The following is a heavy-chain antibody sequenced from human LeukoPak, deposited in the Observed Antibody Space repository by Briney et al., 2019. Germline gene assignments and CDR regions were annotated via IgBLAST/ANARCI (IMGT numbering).Heavy chain of an antibody. CDR2: INEDGSNK. J-gene: IGHJ6*02. Sequence: GGSLRLSCAVSGFTFTSYWMSWVRQAPGKGLEWVANINEDGSNKYYADSVKGRFTISRDNSKNTLYLQMNSLRAEDTAVYYCARGVIAAAGTSYYYYGMDVWGQGTTVTVSS. CDR1: GFTFTSYW. CDR3: ARGVIAAAGTSYYYYGMDV. D-gene: IGHD6-13*01. V-gene: IGHV3-7*01.